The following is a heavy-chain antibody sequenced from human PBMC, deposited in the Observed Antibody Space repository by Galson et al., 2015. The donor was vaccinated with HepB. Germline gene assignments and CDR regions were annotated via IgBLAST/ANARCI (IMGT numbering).Heavy chain of an antibody. CDR1: GYTFTSYG. V-gene: IGHV1-69*05. CDR3: ARVGLGNGMDV. J-gene: IGHJ6*02. D-gene: IGHD1-26*01. Sequence: SVKVSCKASGYTFTSYGISWVRQAPGQGLEWMGGIIPIFGTANYAQKFQGRVTMTTDTSTSTAYMELSSLRSEDTAVYYCARVGLGNGMDVWGQGTTVTVSS. CDR2: IIPIFGTA.